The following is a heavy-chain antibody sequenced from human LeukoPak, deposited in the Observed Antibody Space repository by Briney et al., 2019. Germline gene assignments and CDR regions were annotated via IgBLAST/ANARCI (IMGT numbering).Heavy chain of an antibody. J-gene: IGHJ4*02. V-gene: IGHV3-73*01. Sequence: GGSLRLSCAASGFTFSGSGMHWVRQASGKGLEWVGRIRSKANNYATAYAASVKGRFTISRDDSKNTAYLQMNSLKTEDTAVYYCTMLGDYWGQGTLVTGSS. CDR2: IRSKANNYAT. CDR1: GFTFSGSG. CDR3: TMLGDY. D-gene: IGHD3-16*01.